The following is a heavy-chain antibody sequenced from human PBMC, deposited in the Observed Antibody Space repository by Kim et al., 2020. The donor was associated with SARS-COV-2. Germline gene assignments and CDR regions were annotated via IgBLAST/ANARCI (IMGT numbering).Heavy chain of an antibody. CDR3: ARGGTWGSRTPIDY. J-gene: IGHJ4*02. CDR1: GGTFSSYA. D-gene: IGHD7-27*01. CDR2: IIPIFGTA. V-gene: IGHV1-69*13. Sequence: SVKVSCKASGGTFSSYAISWVRQAPGQGLEWMGGIIPIFGTANYAQKFQGRVTITADESTSTAYMELSSLRSEDTAVYYCARGGTWGSRTPIDYWGQGTLVTVSS.